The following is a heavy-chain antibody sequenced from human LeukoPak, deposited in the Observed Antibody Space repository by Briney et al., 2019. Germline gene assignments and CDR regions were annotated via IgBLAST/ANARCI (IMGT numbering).Heavy chain of an antibody. CDR2: IYYSGST. J-gene: IGHJ6*03. V-gene: IGHV4-39*07. CDR1: GGSIGSSSYY. CDR3: ARVGRPYQLLESYYYYYMDV. Sequence: PSETLSLTCTVSGGSIGSSSYYWGWIRQPPGKGLEWVGSIYYSGSTYYNPSLKSRVTISVDTSKNHFSLKLSSVTAADTAMYYCARVGRPYQLLESYYYYYMDVWGKGTTVTVSS. D-gene: IGHD2-2*01.